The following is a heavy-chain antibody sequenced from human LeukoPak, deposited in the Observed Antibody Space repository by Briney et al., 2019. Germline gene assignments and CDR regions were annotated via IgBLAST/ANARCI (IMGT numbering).Heavy chain of an antibody. CDR2: ISHDGSDK. CDR3: AREGVQSTVDAFDV. CDR1: GFTLKIYP. D-gene: IGHD3-10*01. Sequence: GGSLRLSCAASGFTLKIYPMHWVRQAPGKGLEWLSVISHDGSDKNNADSVKGRFIISRDNSKNTIYLQLNSLRPEDTAMYYCAREGVQSTVDAFDVWGLGTMVIVSS. J-gene: IGHJ3*01. V-gene: IGHV3-30*04.